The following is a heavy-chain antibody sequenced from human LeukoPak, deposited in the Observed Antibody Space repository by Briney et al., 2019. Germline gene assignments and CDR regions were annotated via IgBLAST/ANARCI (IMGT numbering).Heavy chain of an antibody. J-gene: IGHJ4*02. CDR2: FYYSGST. Sequence: SQTLSLTCTVSGGSITSSYWSWIRQPPGKGLEMIGFFYYSGSTNYNPSLKSRVTISLDTSNNQFSLKMTSVTAADTAVYYSAVATHSSPSCPYYFEYSGPGTLVSVSS. CDR1: GGSITSSY. D-gene: IGHD2-2*01. V-gene: IGHV4-59*01. CDR3: AVATHSSPSCPYYFEY.